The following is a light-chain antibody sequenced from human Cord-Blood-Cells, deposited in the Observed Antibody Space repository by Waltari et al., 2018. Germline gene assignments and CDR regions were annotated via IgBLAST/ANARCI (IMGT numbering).Light chain of an antibody. CDR1: QSVSSSY. V-gene: IGKV3-20*01. CDR2: GSS. CDR3: QQYGSSPPMYT. J-gene: IGKJ2*01. Sequence: EIVLTQSPGTLSLSPGERAPLSCRASQSVSSSYLAWYQQNPGQAPRLLIYGSSSRATGIPDRFSGSGSGTDFTLTISRLEPEDFAVYYCQQYGSSPPMYTFGQGTKLEIK.